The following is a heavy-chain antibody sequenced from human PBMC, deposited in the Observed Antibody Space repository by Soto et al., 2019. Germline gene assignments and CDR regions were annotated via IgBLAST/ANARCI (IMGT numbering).Heavy chain of an antibody. J-gene: IGHJ4*02. CDR2: ISAYGTTT. Sequence: QVQLVQSGTEVKKPGASVQVSCKASGYSFTTYGFSWVRQAPGQGLEWMGWISAYGTTTDYAQSLQGRVTLTTDTYTSTTYMERRSLRIDDTGVYYCTRDPGIAAPGRGLGDDWGQGTLVTV. V-gene: IGHV1-18*04. CDR1: GYSFTTYG. D-gene: IGHD6-13*01. CDR3: TRDPGIAAPGRGLGDD.